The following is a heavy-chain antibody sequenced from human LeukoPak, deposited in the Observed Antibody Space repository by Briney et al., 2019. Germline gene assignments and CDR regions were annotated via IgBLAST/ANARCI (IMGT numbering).Heavy chain of an antibody. CDR3: TKRQGPTSGSYDYFDP. Sequence: PSETLSLTCAVYGGSFSGNYWSWIRQPPGQGLEWIAYIHSSGYTNYNPSLKSRVTISVDTSNNQFSLKVTSVTAADTAMYYCTKRQGPTSGSYDYFDPWGQGALVTVSS. CDR2: IHSSGYT. V-gene: IGHV4-4*09. J-gene: IGHJ5*02. D-gene: IGHD1-26*01. CDR1: GGSFSGNY.